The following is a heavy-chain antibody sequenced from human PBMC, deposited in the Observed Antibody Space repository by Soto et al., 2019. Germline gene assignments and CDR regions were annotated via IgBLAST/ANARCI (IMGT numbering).Heavy chain of an antibody. V-gene: IGHV1-8*01. CDR2: MNPNSGNT. CDR1: GYTFTSYD. Sequence: QVQLVQSGAEVKKPGASVKVSCKASGYTFTSYDINWVRQATGQGLEWMGRMNPNSGNTGYAQKFQGRITMTRNTSITTAYMELSSLRSEDTAVYYCAIGPYYYYSMDVWGKGTPVTVSS. CDR3: AIGPYYYYSMDV. J-gene: IGHJ6*03.